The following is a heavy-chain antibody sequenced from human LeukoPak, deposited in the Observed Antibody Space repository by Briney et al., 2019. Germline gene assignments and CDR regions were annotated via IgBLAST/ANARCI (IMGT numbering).Heavy chain of an antibody. D-gene: IGHD1-26*01. CDR2: INPNSGGT. J-gene: IGHJ4*02. CDR1: GYTFTGYY. V-gene: IGHV1-2*02. CDR3: VRGQWELLSFFDY. Sequence: ASVKVSCKASGYTFTGYYIHWVRRAPGQGLEWMGWINPNSGGTNYAQKFQGRVTMTRDTSISTAYVELSRLRSDDTAVYYCVRGQWELLSFFDYWGQGTLVTVSS.